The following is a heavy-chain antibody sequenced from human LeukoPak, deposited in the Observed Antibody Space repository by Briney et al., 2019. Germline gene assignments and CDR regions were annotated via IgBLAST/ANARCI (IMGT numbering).Heavy chain of an antibody. CDR1: GYTFTGYY. D-gene: IGHD2-15*01. V-gene: IGHV1-2*04. J-gene: IGHJ5*02. CDR2: INPNSGGT. Sequence: EASVKVSRKASGYTFTGYYMHWVRQAPGQGLEWMGWINPNSGGTNYAQKFQGWVTMTRDTSISTAYMELSRLRSDDTAVYYCARAAPTRQYCSGGSCYSRWFDPWGQGTLVTVSS. CDR3: ARAAPTRQYCSGGSCYSRWFDP.